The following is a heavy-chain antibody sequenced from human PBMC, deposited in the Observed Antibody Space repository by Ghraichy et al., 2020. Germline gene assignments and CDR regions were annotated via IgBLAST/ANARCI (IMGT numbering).Heavy chain of an antibody. CDR3: AKGDWDYGDYDYYYYYGMDV. V-gene: IGHV3-30*02. Sequence: GGSLRLSCAASGFTFSSYGMHWVRQAPGKGLEWVAFIRYDGSNKYYADSVKGRFTISRDNSKNTLYLQMNSLRAEDTAVYYCAKGDWDYGDYDYYYYYGMDVWGQGTTVTVSS. CDR1: GFTFSSYG. CDR2: IRYDGSNK. D-gene: IGHD4-17*01. J-gene: IGHJ6*02.